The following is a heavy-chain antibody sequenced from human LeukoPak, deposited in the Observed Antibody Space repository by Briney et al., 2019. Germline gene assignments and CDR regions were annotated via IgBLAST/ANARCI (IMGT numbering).Heavy chain of an antibody. D-gene: IGHD6-13*01. Sequence: SETLSLTCAVYGGSFIGYYWSWIRQPPGKGLEWIGEINHSGSTNYNPSLKSRVTISVDTSKNQCSLKLSSVTAADTAVYYCARDVQYGSWFYYFDYWGQGTLVTVSS. V-gene: IGHV4-34*01. CDR1: GGSFIGYY. CDR2: INHSGST. CDR3: ARDVQYGSWFYYFDY. J-gene: IGHJ4*02.